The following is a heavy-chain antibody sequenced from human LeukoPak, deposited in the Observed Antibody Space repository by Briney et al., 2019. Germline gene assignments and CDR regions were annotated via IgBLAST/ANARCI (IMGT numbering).Heavy chain of an antibody. CDR3: ARVNCSSTSCYSPGYYYYGMDV. V-gene: IGHV1-2*02. CDR1: GYTFTGYY. CDR2: INPNSGGT. J-gene: IGHJ6*02. D-gene: IGHD2-2*01. Sequence: ASVKVSCKASGYTFTGYYMHWVRQAPGQGLEWMGWINPNSGGTNYAQKFQGRVTTTRDTSISTAYMELSRLRSDDTAVYYCARVNCSSTSCYSPGYYYYGMDVWGQGTTVTVSS.